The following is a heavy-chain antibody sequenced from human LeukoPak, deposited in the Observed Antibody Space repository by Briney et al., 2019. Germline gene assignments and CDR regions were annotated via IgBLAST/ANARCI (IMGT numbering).Heavy chain of an antibody. V-gene: IGHV6-1*01. D-gene: IGHD1-26*01. J-gene: IGHJ5*02. CDR2: TYYRSKWYN. CDR1: GDSVSSNSAV. Sequence: SQTLSLTCAISGDSVSSNSAVWNWIRQSPSRGLEWLGRTYYRSKWYNDYAVSERSRITINSDTSKNHFSLQLNSVTPEDTAVYYCAREGLVGATTWFDPWGQGTLVTVSS. CDR3: AREGLVGATTWFDP.